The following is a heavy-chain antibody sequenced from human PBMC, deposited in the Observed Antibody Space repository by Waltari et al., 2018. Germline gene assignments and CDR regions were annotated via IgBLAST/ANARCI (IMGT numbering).Heavy chain of an antibody. D-gene: IGHD6-13*01. CDR2: TIPIFGTA. Sequence: QVQLVQSGAEVKKPGSSVKVSCKASGGTFSSYAISWVRQAPGQGLEWMGGTIPIFGTATYAQKFQGRVTITADKSTSTAYIELSSLRSEDTAVYYCARYSSSWYLSPLFDYWGQGTLVTVSS. CDR3: ARYSSSWYLSPLFDY. J-gene: IGHJ4*02. V-gene: IGHV1-69*14. CDR1: GGTFSSYA.